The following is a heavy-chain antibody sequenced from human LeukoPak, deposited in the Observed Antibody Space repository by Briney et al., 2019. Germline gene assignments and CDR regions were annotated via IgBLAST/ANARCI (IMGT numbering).Heavy chain of an antibody. Sequence: GGSLRLSCAASGFTFSSYWMSWVRQAPGKGLEWVANIKQDGSEKDYVDSVKGRFTISRDNAKNSLYLQMNSLRAEDTAVYYCAKYCGGDCYGMDVWGQGTTVTVSS. D-gene: IGHD2-21*01. V-gene: IGHV3-7*01. CDR1: GFTFSSYW. CDR2: IKQDGSEK. CDR3: AKYCGGDCYGMDV. J-gene: IGHJ6*02.